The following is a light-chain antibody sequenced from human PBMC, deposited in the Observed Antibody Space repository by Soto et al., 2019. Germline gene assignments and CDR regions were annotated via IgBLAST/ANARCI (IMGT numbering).Light chain of an antibody. CDR2: DAS. CDR1: QDINKF. J-gene: IGKJ2*03. Sequence: IQMTQSPSSLSASVGDRVTITCQASQDINKFLSWFQQKPGKAPNLLIYDASNLEAGVPPRFGGSGSGTDFTFTITSLQPEDIGTYFCQQYDNLPYSFGQGTKVDIK. V-gene: IGKV1-33*01. CDR3: QQYDNLPYS.